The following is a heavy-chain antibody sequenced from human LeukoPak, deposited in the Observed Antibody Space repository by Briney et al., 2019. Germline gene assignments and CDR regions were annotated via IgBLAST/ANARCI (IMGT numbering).Heavy chain of an antibody. V-gene: IGHV4-39*07. Sequence: SETLSLTCTVSGSISSSNYYWGWIRQPPGKGLEWIGSIYYSGSTHYNPSLKSRVNTSVDTSKNQFSLKLSSVTAADTAVYYCARASPHYYDSSGYHNWFDPWGQGTLVTVSS. J-gene: IGHJ5*02. D-gene: IGHD3-22*01. CDR2: IYYSGST. CDR1: GSISSSNYY. CDR3: ARASPHYYDSSGYHNWFDP.